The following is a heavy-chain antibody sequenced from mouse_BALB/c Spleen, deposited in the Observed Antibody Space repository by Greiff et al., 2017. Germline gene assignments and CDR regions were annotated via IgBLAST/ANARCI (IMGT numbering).Heavy chain of an antibody. CDR2: ISSGGGST. Sequence: EVKVVESGGGLVKPGGSLKLSCAASGFAFSSYDMSWVRQTPEKRLEWVAYISSGGGSTYYPDTVKGRFTISRDNAKNTLYLQMSSLKSEDTAMYYCARHDSAVVAPFDYWGQGTTLTVSS. D-gene: IGHD1-1*01. V-gene: IGHV5-12-1*01. CDR1: GFAFSSYD. CDR3: ARHDSAVVAPFDY. J-gene: IGHJ2*01.